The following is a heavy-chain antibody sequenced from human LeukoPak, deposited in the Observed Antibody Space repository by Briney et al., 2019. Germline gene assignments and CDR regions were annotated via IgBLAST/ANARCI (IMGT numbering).Heavy chain of an antibody. CDR1: GFTFSSYA. CDR3: AKDLLAARPSVQYFDY. Sequence: PGGSLRLSCAAPGFTFSSYAMHWVRQAPGKGLEWVAVISYDGSNKYYADSVKGRFTISRDNSKNTLYLQMNSLRAEDTAVYYCAKDLLAARPSVQYFDYWGQGTLVTVSS. CDR2: ISYDGSNK. D-gene: IGHD6-6*01. V-gene: IGHV3-30-3*01. J-gene: IGHJ4*02.